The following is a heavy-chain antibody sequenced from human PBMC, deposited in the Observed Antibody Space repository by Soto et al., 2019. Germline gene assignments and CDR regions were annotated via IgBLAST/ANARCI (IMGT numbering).Heavy chain of an antibody. CDR2: IYHSGST. Sequence: PSETLSLTCAVSGYSISSGYYWGWIRQPPGKGLEWIGSIYHSGSTYYNPSLKSRVTISLDTSRNQFSLKLSSVTAADTAVYYSAGTYYYDSGGYPFWGQGTLVTVSS. V-gene: IGHV4-38-2*01. D-gene: IGHD3-22*01. CDR3: AGTYYYDSGGYPF. J-gene: IGHJ4*02. CDR1: GYSISSGYY.